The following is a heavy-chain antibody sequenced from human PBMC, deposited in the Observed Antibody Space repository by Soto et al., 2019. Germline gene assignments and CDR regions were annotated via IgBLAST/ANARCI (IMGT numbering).Heavy chain of an antibody. J-gene: IGHJ1*01. CDR2: VSPKSGNT. V-gene: IGHV1-18*01. D-gene: IGHD1-1*01. CDR3: ARGRTVSSIGPLLV. CDR1: GYNFFDYG. Sequence: QIQLVQSGAEVKKPGASVKVSCKASGYNFFDYGVSWVRQAPGQGLEWMGWVSPKSGNTDYARKVQGRVTMTPDISTSTAYMELTGPISDDTGVYSCARGRTVSSIGPLLVWGQGTLVSVSS.